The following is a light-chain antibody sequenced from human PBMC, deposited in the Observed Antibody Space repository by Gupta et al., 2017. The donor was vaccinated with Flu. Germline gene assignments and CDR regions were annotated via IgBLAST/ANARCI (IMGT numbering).Light chain of an antibody. V-gene: IGKV1-5*03. CDR1: QNIKNW. CDR3: QQYYGPWT. Sequence: DFQMTQSPSTLSASVRDRVTITCRASQNIKNWLAWYQQKPGNVPKLLIYQASILEGGVPARFSGSGSGTEFTLTISSLQPDDFATYYCQQYYGPWTFGLGTKVEIK. J-gene: IGKJ1*01. CDR2: QAS.